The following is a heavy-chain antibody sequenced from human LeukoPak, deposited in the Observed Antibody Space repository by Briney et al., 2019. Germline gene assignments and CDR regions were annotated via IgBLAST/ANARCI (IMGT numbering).Heavy chain of an antibody. CDR1: GFTFSSYA. D-gene: IGHD3-10*01. J-gene: IGHJ4*02. Sequence: QPGGSLRLSCAASGFTFSSYAMHWVRQAPGKGLEYVSAISSNGGSTYYANSVKGRFTISRDNSKNTLYLQMGSLRAEDMAVYYCARDLGVGSGGYYFDYWGQGTLVTVSS. V-gene: IGHV3-64*01. CDR2: ISSNGGST. CDR3: ARDLGVGSGGYYFDY.